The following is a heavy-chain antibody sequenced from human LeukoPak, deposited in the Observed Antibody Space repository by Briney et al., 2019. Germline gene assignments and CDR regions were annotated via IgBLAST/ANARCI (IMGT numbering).Heavy chain of an antibody. CDR3: AKDGEHIVLMVYTGIYMDV. V-gene: IGHV1-46*04. CDR2: INPSGGST. J-gene: IGHJ6*03. D-gene: IGHD2-8*01. CDR1: GYTFTSYY. Sequence: ASVKVSCKASGYTFTSYYMHWVRQAPGQGLEWMGIINPSGGSTSYADSVKGRFTISRDNSKNTLYLQMNSLRAEDTAVYYCAKDGEHIVLMVYTGIYMDVWGKGTTVTVSS.